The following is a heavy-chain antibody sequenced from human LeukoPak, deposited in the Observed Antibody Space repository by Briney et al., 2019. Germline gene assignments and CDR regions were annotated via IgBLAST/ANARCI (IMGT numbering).Heavy chain of an antibody. CDR3: ARDIDILTGFDY. D-gene: IGHD3-9*01. CDR1: GFTFSGYS. CDR2: FGTRSTSI. Sequence: PGGSLRLSCTASGFTFSGYSMNWIRQAPGKGLEWVSSFGTRSTSIYHAGSVKGRFTISRDNAKNSLYLQMNSLRAEDTAVYYCARDIDILTGFDYWGQGTLVTVSS. V-gene: IGHV3-21*01. J-gene: IGHJ4*02.